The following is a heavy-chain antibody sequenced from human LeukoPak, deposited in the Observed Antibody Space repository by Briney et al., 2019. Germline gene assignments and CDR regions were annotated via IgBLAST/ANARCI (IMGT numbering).Heavy chain of an antibody. J-gene: IGHJ6*02. Sequence: SETLSLTCTVAGGSISSYYWSWIRQPPGKGLEWIGYIYYSGSTNYNPSLKSRVTISVDTSKNQFSLKLSSVTAADTAVYYCARVRFGYSSSWFSKDYYYGMDVWGQGTTVTVSS. D-gene: IGHD6-13*01. V-gene: IGHV4-59*01. CDR2: IYYSGST. CDR1: GGSISSYY. CDR3: ARVRFGYSSSWFSKDYYYGMDV.